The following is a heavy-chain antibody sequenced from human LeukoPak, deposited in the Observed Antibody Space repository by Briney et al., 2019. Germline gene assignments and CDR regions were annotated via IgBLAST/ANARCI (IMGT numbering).Heavy chain of an antibody. Sequence: PGGSLRLSCAASGLSFSNYALSWVRQAPGKGLEWVSAMSGSGGRTYYADSVQGRFTISRDNSKNTLYLQMSSLRAEDTAVYYCAKEGRNWYFDLWGRGTLVTVSS. V-gene: IGHV3-23*01. CDR1: GLSFSNYA. CDR3: AKEGRNWYFDL. CDR2: MSGSGGRT. J-gene: IGHJ2*01.